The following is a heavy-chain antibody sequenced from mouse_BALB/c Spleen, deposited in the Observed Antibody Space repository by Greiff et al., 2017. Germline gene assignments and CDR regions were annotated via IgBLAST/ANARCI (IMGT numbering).Heavy chain of an antibody. Sequence: EVHLVESGGGLVQPGGSMKLSCVASGFTFSNYWMNWVRQSPEKGLEWVAEIRLKSNNYATHYAESVKGRFTISRDDSKSSVYLQMNNLRAEDTGIYYCTRETYYLDYWGQGTTLTVSS. CDR3: TRETYYLDY. CDR1: GFTFSNYW. V-gene: IGHV6-6*02. J-gene: IGHJ2*01. D-gene: IGHD2-10*01. CDR2: IRLKSNNYAT.